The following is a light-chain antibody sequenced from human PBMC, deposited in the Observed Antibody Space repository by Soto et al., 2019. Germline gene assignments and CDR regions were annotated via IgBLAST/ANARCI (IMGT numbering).Light chain of an antibody. CDR1: QSISSW. CDR2: KAS. Sequence: DIQMTQSPSTLSASVGDRVTITCRASQSISSWLAWYQQKPGKAPKLLIYKASSLESGVPSRFSGSGSGTEFTLTISSLQPDDFATYYCQQYNSYLWTFGQGTKVVIK. J-gene: IGKJ1*01. CDR3: QQYNSYLWT. V-gene: IGKV1-5*03.